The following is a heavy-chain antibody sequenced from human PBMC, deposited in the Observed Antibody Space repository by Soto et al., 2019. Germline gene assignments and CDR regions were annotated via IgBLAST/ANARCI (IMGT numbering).Heavy chain of an antibody. CDR2: ISSSGGST. D-gene: IGHD7-27*01. CDR1: GFTFSSYT. V-gene: IGHV3-23*01. CDR3: AKGWGDY. J-gene: IGHJ4*02. Sequence: EVQLLESGGGLVQPGGSLRLSSAASGFTFSSYTMSWVRQGPGKGLEWVSGISSSGGSTVYADSVKGRFTISRDNFKNTLYLQRNSLRAEDTAVYYCAKGWGDYWGQGTPVTVSS.